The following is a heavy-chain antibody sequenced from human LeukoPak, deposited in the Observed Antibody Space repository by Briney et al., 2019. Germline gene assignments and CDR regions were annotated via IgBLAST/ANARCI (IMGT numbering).Heavy chain of an antibody. Sequence: SETLSLTCTVSGGSISSYYWSWIRQPPGKGLEWIGYIYYSGSTYYNPSLKSRVTISVDTSKNQFSLKLSSVTAADTAVYYCARSIYGGNSGMMMLYYYYYYYMDVWGKGTTVTISS. V-gene: IGHV4-59*08. J-gene: IGHJ6*03. CDR1: GGSISSYY. CDR3: ARSIYGGNSGMMMLYYYYYYYMDV. D-gene: IGHD4-23*01. CDR2: IYYSGST.